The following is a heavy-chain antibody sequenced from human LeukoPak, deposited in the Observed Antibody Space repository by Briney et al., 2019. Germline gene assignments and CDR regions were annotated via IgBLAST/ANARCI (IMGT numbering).Heavy chain of an antibody. V-gene: IGHV4-34*01. CDR3: GGGHRLVQGVDY. CDR1: GGSFSGYY. CDR2: INHSGST. D-gene: IGHD3-10*01. J-gene: IGHJ4*02. Sequence: PSETLCLTCAVYGGSFSGYYWSWIRQPPGKGLEWIVEINHSGSTNYNPSLKSRVTISVETSKNQFSLKMSHVTAAEPAVYFCGGGHRLVQGVDYWGQGTLVTVSS.